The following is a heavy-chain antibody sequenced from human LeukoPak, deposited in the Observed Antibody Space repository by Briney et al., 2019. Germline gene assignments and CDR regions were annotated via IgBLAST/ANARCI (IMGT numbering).Heavy chain of an antibody. CDR1: GFTISSYG. CDR3: AKGHSSSYDSDLEGGH. Sequence: GGSLTLSCAASGFTISSYGMHWVRQAPGKGLEWVAFMRCDGSSTYYADSVKGRFTISRDISKNTLYLQMSSLRAEDTAVYYCAKGHSSSYDSDLEGGHWGQGTRDTVSS. J-gene: IGHJ1*01. D-gene: IGHD3-22*01. CDR2: MRCDGSST. V-gene: IGHV3-30*02.